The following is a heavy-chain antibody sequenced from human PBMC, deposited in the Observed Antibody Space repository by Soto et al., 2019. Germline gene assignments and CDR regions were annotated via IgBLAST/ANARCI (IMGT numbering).Heavy chain of an antibody. Sequence: QVQLQESGPGLVKPSQTLSLTCTVSGGSIGSGDYHWSWIRQPPGKGLECIGYIYYSGSTYYNPSPKSRVIISVDTSKNQFSLKLSSVTAADTAVYYCARGAVDFDLWGQGTMVTVSS. CDR1: GGSIGSGDYH. J-gene: IGHJ3*01. CDR2: IYYSGST. V-gene: IGHV4-30-4*01. CDR3: ARGAVDFDL.